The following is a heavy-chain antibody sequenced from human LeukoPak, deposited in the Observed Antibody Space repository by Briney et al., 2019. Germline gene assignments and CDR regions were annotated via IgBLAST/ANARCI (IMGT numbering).Heavy chain of an antibody. J-gene: IGHJ6*03. D-gene: IGHD3-9*01. V-gene: IGHV4-34*01. CDR1: GGSFSGYY. CDR2: INHSGST. Sequence: PSETLSLTCAVYGGSFSGYYWSWIRQPPGKGLEWIGEINHSGSTNYNPSLKSRVTISVDTSKNQFSLKLSSVTAADTAVYYCARTGFYDILTGYSIYYYYMDVWGKGTTVTVSS. CDR3: ARTGFYDILTGYSIYYYYMDV.